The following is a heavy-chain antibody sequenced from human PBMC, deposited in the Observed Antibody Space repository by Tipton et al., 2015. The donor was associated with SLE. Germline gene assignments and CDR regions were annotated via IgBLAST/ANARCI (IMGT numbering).Heavy chain of an antibody. D-gene: IGHD3-16*01. Sequence: GSLRLSCAASGFTLNNYWMHWVRQGPGKGLVCVSRIKSDGTYTDHAGFVKGRFTISRDNAKNTLYLHMNNLRAEDTAVYFCAKDGGAYDIDYWGQGTLVTVSS. J-gene: IGHJ4*02. CDR3: AKDGGAYDIDY. CDR2: IKSDGTYT. CDR1: GFTLNNYW. V-gene: IGHV3-74*01.